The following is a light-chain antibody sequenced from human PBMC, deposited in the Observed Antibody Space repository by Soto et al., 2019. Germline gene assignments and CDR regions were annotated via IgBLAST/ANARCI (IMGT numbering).Light chain of an antibody. V-gene: IGLV1-40*01. J-gene: IGLJ1*01. Sequence: QSVLTQRPSVSAAPGQRVTISCTGSNSNIGAGYDVHWYQQLPGTAPKLLIYGNSNRPSGVPDRFSGSKSVTSASLAITGLQAEDDADYYCQSYDSRSIGSLFGTGPNATV. CDR1: NSNIGAGYD. CDR2: GNS. CDR3: QSYDSRSIGSL.